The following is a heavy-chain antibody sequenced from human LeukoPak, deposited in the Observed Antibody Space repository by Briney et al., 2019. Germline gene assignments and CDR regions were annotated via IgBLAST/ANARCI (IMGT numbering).Heavy chain of an antibody. D-gene: IGHD3-10*01. J-gene: IGHJ3*02. CDR1: GFTFSSYA. Sequence: GGSLRLSCAASGFTFSSYAMSWVRQAPGKGLEWVSAISGSGGSTYYADSVKGRFTISRDNSKNTLYLQMNSLRAEDTAVDYCAKVRSYYYGSGSPDVDIWGQGTMVTVSS. V-gene: IGHV3-23*01. CDR3: AKVRSYYYGSGSPDVDI. CDR2: ISGSGGST.